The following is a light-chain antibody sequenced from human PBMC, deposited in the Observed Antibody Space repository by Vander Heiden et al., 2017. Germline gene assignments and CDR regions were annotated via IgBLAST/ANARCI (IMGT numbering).Light chain of an antibody. CDR2: EVS. CDR3: CSYAGSNNYV. Sequence: QSALTQPPSVSGSPGQSVPISCTGTSSDVGGYNYVSWYQQHPGKAPKLMTYEVSKRPSGVPDRFSGSKSGNTASLTVSGLQAEDEADYYCCSYAGSNNYVFGTGTKVTVL. J-gene: IGLJ1*01. CDR1: SSDVGGYNY. V-gene: IGLV2-8*01.